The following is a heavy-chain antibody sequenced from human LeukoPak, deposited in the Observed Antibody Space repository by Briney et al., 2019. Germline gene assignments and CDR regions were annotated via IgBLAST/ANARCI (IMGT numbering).Heavy chain of an antibody. Sequence: PSETLSLTCTVSGVSISTFQWSWIRQPPGKGLEWIGNIHTNERANYNPSLKSRVTMSVDTSKSQFSLLLTSVSAADTAVYYCATSNDAKVAPFDHLGQGALVTVSS. D-gene: IGHD1-1*01. V-gene: IGHV4-4*09. CDR2: IHTNERA. J-gene: IGHJ4*02. CDR1: GVSISTFQ. CDR3: ATSNDAKVAPFDH.